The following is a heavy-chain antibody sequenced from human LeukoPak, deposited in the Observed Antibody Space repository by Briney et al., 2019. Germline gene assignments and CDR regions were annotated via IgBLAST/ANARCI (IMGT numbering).Heavy chain of an antibody. J-gene: IGHJ4*02. CDR2: IRIKAYGGTT. CDR1: GFTFGDYA. Sequence: GRSLTLSCTASGFTFGDYAMSCVHHAPGKWREWVGFIRIKAYGGTTQYAASVKCGFTISRDDSKSIAYLQMNRLKTEDTAVYYCTRDTTLPHYYDSSGYFHWGQGTLVTVSS. V-gene: IGHV3-49*04. CDR3: TRDTTLPHYYDSSGYFH. D-gene: IGHD3-22*01.